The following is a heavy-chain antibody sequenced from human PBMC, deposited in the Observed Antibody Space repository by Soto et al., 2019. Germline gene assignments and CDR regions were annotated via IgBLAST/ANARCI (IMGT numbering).Heavy chain of an antibody. CDR3: ARTAIAAAGTIDY. CDR1: GYSFTSYW. J-gene: IGHJ4*02. Sequence: GESLKISCKGSGYSFTSYWIGWVRQMPGKGLEWMGIIYPGDSDTRYSPSFQGQVTISADKSISTAYLQWSSLKASDTVMYYCARTAIAAAGTIDYWGQGTLVTVSS. D-gene: IGHD6-13*01. V-gene: IGHV5-51*01. CDR2: IYPGDSDT.